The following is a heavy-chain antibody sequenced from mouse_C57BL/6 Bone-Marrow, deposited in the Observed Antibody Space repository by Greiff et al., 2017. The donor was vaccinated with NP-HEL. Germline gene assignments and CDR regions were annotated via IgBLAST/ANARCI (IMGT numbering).Heavy chain of an antibody. Sequence: EVQLQQSGPELVKPGDSVKISCKASGYSFTGYFMNWVMQSHGKSLEWIGRINPYNGDTFYNQKFKGKATLTVDKSSSTVHMELQGLASEDSAVYYCARLGYYSNYFDYWGQGTTLTVSS. V-gene: IGHV1-20*01. CDR3: ARLGYYSNYFDY. CDR1: GYSFTGYF. D-gene: IGHD2-5*01. CDR2: INPYNGDT. J-gene: IGHJ2*01.